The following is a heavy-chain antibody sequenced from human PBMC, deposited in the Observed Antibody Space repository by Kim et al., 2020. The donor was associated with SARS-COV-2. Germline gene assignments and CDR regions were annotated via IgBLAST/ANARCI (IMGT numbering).Heavy chain of an antibody. V-gene: IGHV3-9*01. D-gene: IGHD6-19*01. J-gene: IGHJ4*02. CDR1: GFTFDDYA. CDR3: AKGWRRIAVAGKYYFYY. Sequence: GGSLRLSCAASGFTFDDYAMHWVRQAPGKGLEWVSGISWNSGSIGYADSVKGRFTISRDNAKNSLYLQMNSLRAEDTALYYCAKGWRRIAVAGKYYFYYWGQGTLVTVSS. CDR2: ISWNSGSI.